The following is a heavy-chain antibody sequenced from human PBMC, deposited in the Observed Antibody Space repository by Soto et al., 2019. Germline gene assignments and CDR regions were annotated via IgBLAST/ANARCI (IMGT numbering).Heavy chain of an antibody. J-gene: IGHJ4*02. Sequence: EVQLVESGGRLVQPGGSLRLSCAASGFMFSAYWMSWVRQDPGKGLEWVATISGGASDKFYVDSVKGRFTISRDDSKNTLYLQMNSLRDEDTAVYYCVREDWHRFDSGGQGTLVTVSS. V-gene: IGHV3-7*01. CDR2: ISGGASDK. CDR1: GFMFSAYW. D-gene: IGHD2-21*01. CDR3: VREDWHRFDS.